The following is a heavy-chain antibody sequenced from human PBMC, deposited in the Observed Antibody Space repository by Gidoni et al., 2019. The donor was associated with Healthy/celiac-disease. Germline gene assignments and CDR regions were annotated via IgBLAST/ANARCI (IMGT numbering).Heavy chain of an antibody. V-gene: IGHV3-30*03. D-gene: IGHD3-3*01. J-gene: IGHJ4*02. CDR1: GLPFSSYG. CDR3: APPGGYDFCC. CDR2: ISYDGSTK. Sequence: QVQRVESGGGVVQPGRSVRLSCAAPGLPFSSYGMHGVRQAPGKGLDWVAVISYDGSTKYLAASVKSRFTISRDNSKNTLYLQMHSLRAEDTAMYYCAPPGGYDFCCWGQGTLVTVSS.